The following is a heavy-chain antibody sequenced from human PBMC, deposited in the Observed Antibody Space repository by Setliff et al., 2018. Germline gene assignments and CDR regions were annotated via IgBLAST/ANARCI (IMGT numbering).Heavy chain of an antibody. CDR2: IDWDDDK. CDR3: ARYISSSSNYGMDV. Sequence: SGPTLVNPTQTLTLTCTFSGFSLSTSGMSVSWIRQPPGKALEWLARIDWDDDKYYSTSLKTRLTISKDTSKNQVVLTMTNVDPVETATYYCARYISSSSNYGMDVWGQGTTVTVS. D-gene: IGHD6-6*01. CDR1: GFSLSTSGMS. J-gene: IGHJ6*02. V-gene: IGHV2-70*11.